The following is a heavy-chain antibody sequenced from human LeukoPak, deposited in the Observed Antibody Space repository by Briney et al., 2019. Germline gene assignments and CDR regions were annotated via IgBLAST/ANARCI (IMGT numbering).Heavy chain of an antibody. CDR2: IYSSGTT. J-gene: IGHJ4*02. V-gene: IGHV4-59*01. Sequence: KTSETLSLTCTVSGGSISSYYWRWIRQPQGKGPEWRGLIYSSGTTNYNPSLKSGLTISVDTSKNQFSLRLTSVTAADTAVYYCARDRPGGSSVDYWGQGILVTVSS. CDR3: ARDRPGGSSVDY. CDR1: GGSISSYY. D-gene: IGHD6-25*01.